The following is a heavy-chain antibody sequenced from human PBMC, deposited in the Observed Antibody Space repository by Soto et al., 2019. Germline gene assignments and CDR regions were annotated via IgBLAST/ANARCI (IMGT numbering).Heavy chain of an antibody. CDR3: AKRSSSSTFDY. Sequence: EVQLLESGGGLVQPVNSLRLSFAASGFTFSSYAMSWVRQAPGKGLEWVSVISGSDDSTYYADSVKGRFTISRDNSKNTLYLQMNSMRAEDTAVYYCAKRSSSSTFDYWGQGTLVTVSS. D-gene: IGHD6-6*01. V-gene: IGHV3-23*01. CDR2: ISGSDDST. J-gene: IGHJ4*02. CDR1: GFTFSSYA.